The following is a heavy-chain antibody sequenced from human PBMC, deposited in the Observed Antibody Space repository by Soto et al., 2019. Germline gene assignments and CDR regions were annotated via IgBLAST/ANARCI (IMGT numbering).Heavy chain of an antibody. V-gene: IGHV1-69*09. CDR2: INPLSGIS. CDR3: ATPACAATWCSPSNNFDQ. J-gene: IGHJ5*02. Sequence: QVQLVQSGAEVKKPESSVKVSCKTSGGTFVRHVISWVRQAPGQGPEWMGKINPLSGISNYAQKFQDRVTFTADTDSSTAYMELSSLRSDDSPVYYCATPACAATWCSPSNNFDQWGQRTLVTVSS. CDR1: GGTFVRHV. D-gene: IGHD2-15*01.